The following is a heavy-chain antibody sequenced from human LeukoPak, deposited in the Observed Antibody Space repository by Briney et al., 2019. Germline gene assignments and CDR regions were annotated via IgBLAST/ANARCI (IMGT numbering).Heavy chain of an antibody. V-gene: IGHV3-23*01. D-gene: IGHD2-15*01. CDR2: ICGANNST. J-gene: IGHJ4*02. CDR1: EFTFTTYT. CDR3: AKGLTGGCYSPDDY. Sequence: GGSLRLSCVASEFTFTTYTMKWVRQAPGKGLEWVSSICGANNSTHYADSVKSRFTISRGNSRNTLYLQMDSLTAEDTAIYYCAKGLTGGCYSPDDYGGQGTLVTVS.